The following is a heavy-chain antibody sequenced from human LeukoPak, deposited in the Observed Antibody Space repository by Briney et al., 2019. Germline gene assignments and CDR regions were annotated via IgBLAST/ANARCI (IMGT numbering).Heavy chain of an antibody. D-gene: IGHD6-19*01. CDR2: ISGSGGST. J-gene: IGHJ4*02. V-gene: IGHV3-23*01. CDR1: GFTFSSYA. CDR3: ATQQWLYYFDY. Sequence: GGSLRLSCAASGFTFSSYAMSWVRQAPGKGLEWVSAISGSGGSTYYADSVKGRFTISRDTSKNTLYLQMNSLRAEDTAVYYCATQQWLYYFDYWGQGTLVTVSS.